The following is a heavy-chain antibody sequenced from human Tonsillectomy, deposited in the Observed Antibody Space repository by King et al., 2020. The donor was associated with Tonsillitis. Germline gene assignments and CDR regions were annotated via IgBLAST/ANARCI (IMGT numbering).Heavy chain of an antibody. J-gene: IGHJ5*02. CDR2: INPNSGGA. V-gene: IGHV1-2*02. CDR1: GYIFIGYY. Sequence: QLVQSGAEVKKPGASVKVSCKASGYIFIGYYIHWVRQAPGQGLEWMGWINPNSGGANYAQKFQGRVTMTRDTSIRTAYMELSRLRSDDTAIYYCARDGIYGDYVGWFDPWGQGTLVTVSS. D-gene: IGHD4-17*01. CDR3: ARDGIYGDYVGWFDP.